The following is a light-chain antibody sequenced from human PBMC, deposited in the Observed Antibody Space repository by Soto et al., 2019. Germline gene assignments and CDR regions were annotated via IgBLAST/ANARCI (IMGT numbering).Light chain of an antibody. CDR3: SSYTRSSTRV. CDR2: DVS. J-gene: IGLJ2*01. Sequence: QSALTQPASVSGSPGQSITISCTGTSSDVGGYNYVSWYQQHPGKAPKLMIYDVSNRPSWVSNRFSGTKSGNTASLTISGLQAEDEADYSCSSYTRSSTRVFGGGTKVTVL. CDR1: SSDVGGYNY. V-gene: IGLV2-14*01.